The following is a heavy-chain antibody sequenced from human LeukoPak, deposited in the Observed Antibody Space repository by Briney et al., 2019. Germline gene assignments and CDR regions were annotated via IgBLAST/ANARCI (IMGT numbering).Heavy chain of an antibody. D-gene: IGHD5-12*01. CDR1: GYNFLNFW. Sequence: GDSLKISCKASGYNFLNFWIGWVRQRAGKGLEFVGVIYPGDSDTTYSPSFQGQVTISVDKSIRTAYLQWSSLNASDSGIYYCARGRGGYIGYENFFYWGQGTMVTVSS. CDR2: IYPGDSDT. V-gene: IGHV5-51*01. J-gene: IGHJ4*02. CDR3: ARGRGGYIGYENFFY.